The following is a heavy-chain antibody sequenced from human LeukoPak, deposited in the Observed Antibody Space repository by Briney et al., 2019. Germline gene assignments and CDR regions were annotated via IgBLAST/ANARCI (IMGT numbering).Heavy chain of an antibody. CDR1: GFTFSSYW. J-gene: IGHJ5*02. CDR3: ARSFNYYDSSGLMFDP. CDR2: IKQDGSEK. D-gene: IGHD3-22*01. V-gene: IGHV3-7*01. Sequence: GGSLRLSCAASGFTFSSYWMSWVRQAPGKGLEWVANIKQDGSEKYYVDSVKGRFTISRDNAKNSLYLQMNSLRAEDTAVYYCARSFNYYDSSGLMFDPWGQGTLVTVSS.